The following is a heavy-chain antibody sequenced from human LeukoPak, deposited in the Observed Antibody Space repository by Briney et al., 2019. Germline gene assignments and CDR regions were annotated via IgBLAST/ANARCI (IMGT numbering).Heavy chain of an antibody. Sequence: ASVKVSCKASGYTFTSYGISWVRQAPGQGLEWMGWISPNSGGTNYAQKFQGWVTMTRDTSISTAYMELSRLRSDDTAVYYCARDCSGGSCYSGGFDYWGQGTLVTVSS. J-gene: IGHJ4*02. CDR1: GYTFTSYG. V-gene: IGHV1-2*04. CDR3: ARDCSGGSCYSGGFDY. CDR2: ISPNSGGT. D-gene: IGHD2-15*01.